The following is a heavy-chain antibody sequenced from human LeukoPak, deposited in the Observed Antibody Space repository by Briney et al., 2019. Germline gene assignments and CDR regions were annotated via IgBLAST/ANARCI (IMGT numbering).Heavy chain of an antibody. Sequence: ASVKVSCKASGYTFTSYYMHWVRQAPGQGLEWMGIINPSGGSTSYAQKFQGRVTMTTDTSTSTAYMELRSLRSDDTAVYYCAREAPGYYGSGSYLYYFDYWGQGTLVTVSS. CDR3: AREAPGYYGSGSYLYYFDY. D-gene: IGHD3-10*01. J-gene: IGHJ4*02. CDR1: GYTFTSYY. CDR2: INPSGGST. V-gene: IGHV1-46*01.